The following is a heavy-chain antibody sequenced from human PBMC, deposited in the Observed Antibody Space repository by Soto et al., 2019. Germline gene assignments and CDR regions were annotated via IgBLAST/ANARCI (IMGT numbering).Heavy chain of an antibody. J-gene: IGHJ4*02. V-gene: IGHV3-23*01. CDR2: ISGSGGST. D-gene: IGHD3-3*01. CDR3: PKDRKVGYDFWCGLGTFFFGL. Sequence: PGGSLRLSCAASGFTFSSYGMHWVRQAPGKGLEWVSAISGSGGSTYYADSVKGRFTISRDNSKNTLYLQMNSLRAEDTAVYYCPKDRKVGYDFWCGLGTFFFGLWGQGTLVTVSS. CDR1: GFTFSSYG.